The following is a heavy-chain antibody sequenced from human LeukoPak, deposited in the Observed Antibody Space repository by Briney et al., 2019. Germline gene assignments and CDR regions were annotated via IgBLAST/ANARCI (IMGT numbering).Heavy chain of an antibody. J-gene: IGHJ4*02. CDR1: GGTFISYA. D-gene: IGHD6-19*01. Sequence: SVKVSCKASGGTFISYAISWVRQAPGQGLEWMGGIIPIFGTANYAQKFQGRVTITADESTSTAYMELSSLRSEDTAVYYCAREEVAGTYREFDYWGQGTLVTVSS. CDR3: AREEVAGTYREFDY. CDR2: IIPIFGTA. V-gene: IGHV1-69*13.